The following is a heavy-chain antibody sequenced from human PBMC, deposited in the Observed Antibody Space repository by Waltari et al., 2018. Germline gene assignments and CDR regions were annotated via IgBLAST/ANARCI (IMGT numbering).Heavy chain of an antibody. V-gene: IGHV3-7*01. J-gene: IGHJ4*02. D-gene: IGHD1-26*01. CDR1: GFTFSNYW. CDR2: IKQDGSAK. CDR3: ARLAVWVAQEDF. Sequence: EVQLVESGGGLVQPGGSLRLSCAASGFTFSNYWMTWVRQAPGKGLEWGANIKQDGSAKYYVDSVKGRFTISRDNARNSLFLQMDSLRAEDTAVYYCARLAVWVAQEDFWGQGTLVTVSS.